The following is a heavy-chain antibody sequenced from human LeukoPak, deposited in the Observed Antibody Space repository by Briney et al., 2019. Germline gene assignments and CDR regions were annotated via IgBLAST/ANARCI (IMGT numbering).Heavy chain of an antibody. Sequence: GGSLRLSCAASGFTFSSYSMSWVRQAPGKGLEWVSSISSSSSYIYYADSVKGRFTISRDNAKNSLYLQMNSLRAEDTAVYYRARVHDSSGYYYGYWGQGTLVTVSS. D-gene: IGHD3-22*01. CDR3: ARVHDSSGYYYGY. V-gene: IGHV3-21*01. CDR1: GFTFSSYS. CDR2: ISSSSSYI. J-gene: IGHJ4*02.